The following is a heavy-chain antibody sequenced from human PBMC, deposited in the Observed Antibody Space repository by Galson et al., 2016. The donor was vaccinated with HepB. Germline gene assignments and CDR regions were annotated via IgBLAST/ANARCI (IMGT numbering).Heavy chain of an antibody. CDR3: VKGALVLAGPLGP. CDR1: GFTFSNYA. Sequence: SLRLSCAASGFTFSNYAMHWVRQAPGKGLEYVSAITTNGGGTYYADSVKGRFTISRDNSKNTLYLQMSSLRAEDTAVYYCVKGALVLAGPLGPWGKGTLVTVSS. J-gene: IGHJ5*02. D-gene: IGHD6-13*01. V-gene: IGHV3-64D*08. CDR2: ITTNGGGT.